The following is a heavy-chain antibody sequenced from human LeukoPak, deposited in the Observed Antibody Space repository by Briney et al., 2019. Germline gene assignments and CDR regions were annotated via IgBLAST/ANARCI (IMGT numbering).Heavy chain of an antibody. V-gene: IGHV1-2*02. CDR1: GFTFTGYY. Sequence: GASVKVSCKASGFTFTGYYLHWVRLAPGQGLEWMGWINPKSGGTKYAQKFQGRVTMTRDTSISTAYMELSRLRSDDTAVYYCAKENYRFDSWGQGTLVTVSS. CDR2: INPKSGGT. D-gene: IGHD5-24*01. CDR3: AKENYRFDS. J-gene: IGHJ5*01.